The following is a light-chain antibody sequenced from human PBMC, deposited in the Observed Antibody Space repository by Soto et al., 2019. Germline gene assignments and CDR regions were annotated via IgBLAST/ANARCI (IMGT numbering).Light chain of an antibody. J-gene: IGLJ1*01. CDR1: STDNSGYNF. CDR2: EVT. CDR3: SSYTSTGTPV. V-gene: IGLV2-14*01. Sequence: QSVLTQPASVSGSLGQSITMSCTGTSTDNSGYNFVSWYQQHPDRTPTLPIYEVTNRPSGVSNRFSGSKSGNTASLTISGLQAEDEADYYCSSYTSTGTPVFGTGTKVTVL.